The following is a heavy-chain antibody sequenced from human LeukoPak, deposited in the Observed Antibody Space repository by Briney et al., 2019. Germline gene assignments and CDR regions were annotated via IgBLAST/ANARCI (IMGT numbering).Heavy chain of an antibody. V-gene: IGHV1-46*01. CDR3: ARDRRGDIVLMVYAILGSSWFDP. Sequence: ASVKVSCKASGYTFTSYYMHWVRQAPGQGLEWMGIINPSGGSTSYAQKFQGRVTMTRDMSTSTVYMELSSLRSEDTAVYYCARDRRGDIVLMVYAILGSSWFDPWGQGTLVTVPS. D-gene: IGHD2-8*01. J-gene: IGHJ5*02. CDR1: GYTFTSYY. CDR2: INPSGGST.